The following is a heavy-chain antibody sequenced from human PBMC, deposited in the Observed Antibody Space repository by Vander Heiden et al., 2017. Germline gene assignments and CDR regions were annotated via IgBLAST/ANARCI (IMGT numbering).Heavy chain of an antibody. CDR1: GFTFSSYP. V-gene: IGHV3-23*01. CDR2: ISGIGGST. Sequence: EVQLLASGGGLVQPGGSLRLSCPASGFTFSSYPSSSVRQAPGNGLEWVSAISGIGGSTYYADSVNGRFTLSSDNSQNTLYLQMNSLSADDTAVYYCPRVWWEDRWGQGTLVTVSS. CDR3: PRVWWEDR. D-gene: IGHD1-26*01. J-gene: IGHJ1*01.